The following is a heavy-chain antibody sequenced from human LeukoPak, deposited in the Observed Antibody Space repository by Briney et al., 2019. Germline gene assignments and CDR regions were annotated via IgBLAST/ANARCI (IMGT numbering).Heavy chain of an antibody. J-gene: IGHJ4*02. CDR1: GGSFSGYY. V-gene: IGHV4-34*01. CDR2: INHSGST. D-gene: IGHD3-3*01. Sequence: PSETLSLTCAVYGGSFSGYYWSWIRQPPGKGLEWIGEINHSGSTNYNPSLKSRVTISVDTSKNQFSLKLSSVTAADTAVYYCARSRGGYYGPPSYWGQGTLVTVSS. CDR3: ARSRGGYYGPPSY.